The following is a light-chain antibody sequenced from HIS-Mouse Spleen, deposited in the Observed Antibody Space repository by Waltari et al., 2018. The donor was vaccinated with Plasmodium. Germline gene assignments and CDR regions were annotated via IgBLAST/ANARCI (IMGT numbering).Light chain of an antibody. CDR2: GAS. J-gene: IGKJ3*01. CDR1: QSVSSN. Sequence: EIVMTQSPATRPVSPGERATLSCRASQSVSSNLAWYQQKPGQAPRLLIYGASTRATGIPARFSGSGSGTEFTLTISSLQSEDFAVYYCQQYNNWSFTFGPGTKVDIK. CDR3: QQYNNWSFT. V-gene: IGKV3-15*01.